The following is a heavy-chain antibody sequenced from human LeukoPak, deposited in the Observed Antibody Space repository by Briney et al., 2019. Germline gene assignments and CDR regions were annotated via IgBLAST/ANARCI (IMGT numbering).Heavy chain of an antibody. CDR2: ISSNGGST. D-gene: IGHD3-22*01. CDR3: ARGEDYYDSSYLGAAFDI. CDR1: GFTFSSYA. J-gene: IGHJ3*02. Sequence: QSGGSLRLSCAASGFTFSSYAMHWVRQAPGKGLEYVSAISSNGGSTYYANSVKGRFTISRDNSKNTLYLQMGSLRAEDMAVYYCARGEDYYDSSYLGAAFDIWGQGTMVTVSS. V-gene: IGHV3-64*01.